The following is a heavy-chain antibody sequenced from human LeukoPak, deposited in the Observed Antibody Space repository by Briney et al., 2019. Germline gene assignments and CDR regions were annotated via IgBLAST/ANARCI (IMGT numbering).Heavy chain of an antibody. V-gene: IGHV3-30*18. CDR2: ISYDGSKK. D-gene: IGHD7-27*01. Sequence: GGSLRLSCAASGFTFSSYGMHWVRQAPGKGLEWVAVISYDGSKKYYADSVKGRFTISRDNSKNTLYLQMNSLRAEDTAVYYCAKDPQSLGFFDYWGQGTLVTVSS. CDR3: AKDPQSLGFFDY. J-gene: IGHJ4*02. CDR1: GFTFSSYG.